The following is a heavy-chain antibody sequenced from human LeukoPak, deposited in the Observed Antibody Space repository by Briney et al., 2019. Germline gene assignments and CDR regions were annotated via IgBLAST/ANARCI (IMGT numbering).Heavy chain of an antibody. V-gene: IGHV1-18*01. Sequence: ASVKVSCKASGYTFTSYGISWVQQAPGQGLEWMGWISAYNGNTNYAQKLQGRVTMTTDTSTSTANMELRSLRSDDTAVYYCCVDTAMVLFDYWGQGTLVTVSS. CDR3: CVDTAMVLFDY. CDR2: ISAYNGNT. D-gene: IGHD5-18*01. CDR1: GYTFTSYG. J-gene: IGHJ4*02.